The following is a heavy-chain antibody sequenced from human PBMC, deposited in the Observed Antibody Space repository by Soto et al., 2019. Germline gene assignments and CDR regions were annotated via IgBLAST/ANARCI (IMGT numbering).Heavy chain of an antibody. D-gene: IGHD6-19*01. Sequence: QVQLVESGGGVVQPGRSLRLSCAASGFTFSSYGMHWVRQAPGKGLEWVAVISYDGSNKYYADSVKGRFTISRDNSKNTRSLQMTSLRAEDTAVYYCANLCIAVAGTEYYFYYDVDVWGQGTTVTVSS. CDR2: ISYDGSNK. CDR1: GFTFSSYG. V-gene: IGHV3-30*18. CDR3: ANLCIAVAGTEYYFYYDVDV. J-gene: IGHJ6*02.